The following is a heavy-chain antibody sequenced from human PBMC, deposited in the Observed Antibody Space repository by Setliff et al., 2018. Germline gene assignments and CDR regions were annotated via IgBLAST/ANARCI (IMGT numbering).Heavy chain of an antibody. CDR1: GFTFDNHA. J-gene: IGHJ4*02. CDR2: INWNSDTI. Sequence: GGSLRLSCEVSGFTFDNHAMHWVRQAPGKGLEWVSGINWNSDTIAYADSVKGRFTISRDNAKNSLFLQMSSLRAEDTALYYCAKPRTATPGALDYWGQGTLVTVSS. CDR3: AKPRTATPGALDY. D-gene: IGHD4-17*01. V-gene: IGHV3-9*01.